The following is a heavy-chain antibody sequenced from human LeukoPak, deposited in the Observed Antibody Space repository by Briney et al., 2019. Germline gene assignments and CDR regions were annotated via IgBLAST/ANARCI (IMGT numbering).Heavy chain of an antibody. CDR3: AREEYVWGSYRYVDY. D-gene: IGHD3-16*02. J-gene: IGHJ4*02. CDR2: ISTYNGNT. Sequence: ASVRVSCKPSGYSFNTYGISWVRQAPGQGLEWMGWISTYNGNTDYAPKLQGRVTMTIDTYTSTAYMELRSLRPDDTAVYFCAREEYVWGSYRYVDYWGQGSLVTVSS. CDR1: GYSFNTYG. V-gene: IGHV1-18*01.